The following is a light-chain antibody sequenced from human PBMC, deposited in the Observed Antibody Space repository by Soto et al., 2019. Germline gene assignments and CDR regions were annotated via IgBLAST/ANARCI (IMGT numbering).Light chain of an antibody. CDR3: HQRQGWPRT. J-gene: IGKJ1*01. CDR1: QTVNSR. CDR2: HTS. Sequence: EIVLTQSPATLSSSPGERATLSCRASQTVNSRLAWYQHKPGQAPRLLIYHTSNRATGIPASISSSGSATNFTITISSLEHEDFAVYYCHQRQGWPRTFGQGTKVEIK. V-gene: IGKV3-11*01.